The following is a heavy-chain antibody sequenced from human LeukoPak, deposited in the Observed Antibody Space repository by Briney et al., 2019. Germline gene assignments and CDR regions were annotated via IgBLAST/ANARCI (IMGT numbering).Heavy chain of an antibody. Sequence: GESLKISCKGSGYSFTTYWIGWVAQMPGKGREGMGIIYPGDSNTAYSPSFQGQVTISADKSISTAYLQWSSLKASDTAMYYCARQGATRRSGHDAFDIWGQGTVVTVSS. CDR1: GYSFTTYW. CDR2: IYPGDSNT. D-gene: IGHD6-6*01. V-gene: IGHV5-51*01. J-gene: IGHJ3*02. CDR3: ARQGATRRSGHDAFDI.